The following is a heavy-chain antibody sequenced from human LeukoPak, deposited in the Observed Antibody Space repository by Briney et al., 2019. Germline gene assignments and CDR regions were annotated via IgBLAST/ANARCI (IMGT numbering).Heavy chain of an antibody. CDR2: MYYRGNT. V-gene: IGHV4-39*07. CDR3: ARLFGNYQNYFDY. CDR1: GGSISSSSYY. Sequence: SETLSLTCTVSGGSISSSSYYWGWIRQPPGKGLEWVGHMYYRGNTFYNPSLKSRVTISVDTSKNQFSLKLRSVTAADTAVYYCARLFGNYQNYFDYWGQGTLVTVSS. J-gene: IGHJ4*02. D-gene: IGHD1-7*01.